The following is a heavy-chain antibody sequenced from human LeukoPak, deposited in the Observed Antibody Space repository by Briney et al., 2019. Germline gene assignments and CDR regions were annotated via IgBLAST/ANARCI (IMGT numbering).Heavy chain of an antibody. CDR1: GASMTSYY. V-gene: IGHV4-59*01. J-gene: IGHJ4*02. CDR3: ARIPGDRPDD. CDR2: MYFGERT. Sequence: SSETLSLTCTVSGASMTSYYWTWIRQLPGKGLEWVGYMYFGERTNYNPSLKSRATISIDTSKKQFSLNLKSVTAADTAVYYCARIPGDRPDDWGQGTLVTVS. D-gene: IGHD7-27*01.